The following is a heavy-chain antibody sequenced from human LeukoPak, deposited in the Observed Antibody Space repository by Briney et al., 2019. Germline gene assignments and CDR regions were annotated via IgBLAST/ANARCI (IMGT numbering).Heavy chain of an antibody. CDR1: GFTFSSAW. V-gene: IGHV3-7*01. CDR2: VNQDGSGK. Sequence: GGSLRLSCAASGFTFSSAWMSWVRQAPGKVLEWVANVNQDGSGKYYVDSVKGRFTISKDNAKNSLYLQMNSLRAEDTAVYYCTSANYGPAYWGQGTLVTVSS. J-gene: IGHJ4*02. CDR3: TSANYGPAY. D-gene: IGHD5-24*01.